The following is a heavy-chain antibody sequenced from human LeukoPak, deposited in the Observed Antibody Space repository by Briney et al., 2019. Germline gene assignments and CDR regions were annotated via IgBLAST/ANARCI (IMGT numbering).Heavy chain of an antibody. V-gene: IGHV4-34*01. CDR2: INHSGST. CDR1: GGSFSGYY. Sequence: SETLSLTCAVYGGSFSGYYWSWIRQPPGKGLEWIGEINHSGSTNYNPSLKSRVTISVDTSKNQFSLKLSSVTAADTAVYYCARGEIRLAGTLDHWGQGTLVTVSS. CDR3: ARGEIRLAGTLDH. D-gene: IGHD6-19*01. J-gene: IGHJ4*02.